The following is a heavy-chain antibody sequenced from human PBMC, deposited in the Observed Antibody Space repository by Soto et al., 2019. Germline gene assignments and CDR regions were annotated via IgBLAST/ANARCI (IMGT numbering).Heavy chain of an antibody. J-gene: IGHJ6*03. Sequence: SETLSLTCTVSGGSISSSSYYWGWIRQPPGKGLEWIGSIYYSGSTYYNPSLKSRVTISVDTSKNQFSLKLSSVTAADTAVYYCARHQSYYYYMDVRGKGTTVTVSS. CDR3: ARHQSYYYYMDV. CDR1: GGSISSSSYY. V-gene: IGHV4-39*01. CDR2: IYYSGST.